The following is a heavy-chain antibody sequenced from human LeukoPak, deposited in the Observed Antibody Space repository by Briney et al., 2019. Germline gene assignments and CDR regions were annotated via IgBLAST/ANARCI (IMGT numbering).Heavy chain of an antibody. V-gene: IGHV3-66*01. CDR2: IYSCGST. J-gene: IGHJ4*02. CDR3: ARDFMATITDY. D-gene: IGHD5-24*01. Sequence: PGGSLTLSCAASGFTVSDNYMSWVRQAPGKGLEWVSVIYSCGSTYYADSVKGRFTISRDNSKNTLYLQMNSLRAEDTAVYYCARDFMATITDYWGQGTLVSASS. CDR1: GFTVSDNY.